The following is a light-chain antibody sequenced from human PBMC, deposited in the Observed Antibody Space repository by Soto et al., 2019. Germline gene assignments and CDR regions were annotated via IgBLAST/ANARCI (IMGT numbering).Light chain of an antibody. Sequence: EIVMTQSPATLSVSPGERATLSCRASQSVNSNLAWYQQKPGQAPRLLIYGAATRATSIPARFSGSGSGTEFTLTIGSLQSDDVAVYYCQQYNNWPSWTFGQGTKVEIK. CDR3: QQYNNWPSWT. J-gene: IGKJ1*01. V-gene: IGKV3-15*01. CDR1: QSVNSN. CDR2: GAA.